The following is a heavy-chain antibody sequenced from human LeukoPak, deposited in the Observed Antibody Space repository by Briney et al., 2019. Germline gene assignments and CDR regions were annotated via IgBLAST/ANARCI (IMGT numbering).Heavy chain of an antibody. V-gene: IGHV1-2*02. CDR3: ARAYYDSSGYNY. Sequence: ASVKVSCKASGYTFTGYYMHWVRQAPGQGLEWMGWINPNSGGTNYAQKFQGRVTMTRDTSISTAYMELSSLRSEDTAVYYCARAYYDSSGYNYWGQGTLVTVSS. J-gene: IGHJ4*02. CDR2: INPNSGGT. CDR1: GYTFTGYY. D-gene: IGHD3-22*01.